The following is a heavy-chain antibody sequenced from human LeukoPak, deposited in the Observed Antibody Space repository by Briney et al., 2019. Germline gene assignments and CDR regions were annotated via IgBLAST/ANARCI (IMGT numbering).Heavy chain of an antibody. D-gene: IGHD1-20*01. CDR3: ARLAGITGPRRDWLDP. CDR2: IYHSGST. J-gene: IGHJ5*02. Sequence: SQTLSLTCAVSGGSISSGGYSWSWIRQPPGKGLEWIGYIYHSGSTYYNPSLKSRVTISVDRSKNQFSLKLSSVTAADTAVYYCARLAGITGPRRDWLDPWGQGTLVTVSS. CDR1: GGSISSGGYS. V-gene: IGHV4-30-2*01.